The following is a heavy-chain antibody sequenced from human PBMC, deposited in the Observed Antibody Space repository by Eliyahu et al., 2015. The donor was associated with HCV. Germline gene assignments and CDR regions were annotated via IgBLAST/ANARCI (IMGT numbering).Heavy chain of an antibody. Sequence: EVQLVESGGGLVKPGESLRLSCVASGFTFSSYAXXWVRQAPGKGLEWVSSISGPSDFIYNADSVEGRFTISRDNAKNSLFLQMNNLRAEDTGTYYCARDRSLDGITIFGVLYWGPGTLVTVSS. V-gene: IGHV3-21*04. D-gene: IGHD3-3*01. CDR2: ISGPSDFI. CDR1: GFTFSSYA. J-gene: IGHJ4*02. CDR3: ARDRSLDGITIFGVLY.